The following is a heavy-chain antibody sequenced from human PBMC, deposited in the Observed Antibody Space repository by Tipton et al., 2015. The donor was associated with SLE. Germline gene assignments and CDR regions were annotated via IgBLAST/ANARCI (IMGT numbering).Heavy chain of an antibody. Sequence: TLSLTCTVSGGSISSHYWSWIRQPPGKGLEWIGYIYHSGSTYYNPSLKSRVTISVDTSKNQFSLKLSSVTAADTAVYYCARDTNWIDYWGQGTLVTVSS. CDR2: IYHSGST. CDR3: ARDTNWIDY. CDR1: GGSISSHY. D-gene: IGHD1-20*01. V-gene: IGHV4-59*11. J-gene: IGHJ4*02.